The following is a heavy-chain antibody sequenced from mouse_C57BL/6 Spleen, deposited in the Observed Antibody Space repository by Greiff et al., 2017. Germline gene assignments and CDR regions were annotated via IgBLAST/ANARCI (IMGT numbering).Heavy chain of an antibody. V-gene: IGHV1-18*01. Sequence: EVQLQQSGPELVKPGASVKIPCKASGYTFTDYNMAWVKQSHGKSLEWIGDISPNNGGTFYHQKFKGKATLTVDKSSSTAYMELRSLTSEDTAVYYCARDYGSSHWYFDVWGTGTTVTVSS. CDR3: ARDYGSSHWYFDV. CDR1: GYTFTDYN. J-gene: IGHJ1*03. CDR2: ISPNNGGT. D-gene: IGHD1-1*01.